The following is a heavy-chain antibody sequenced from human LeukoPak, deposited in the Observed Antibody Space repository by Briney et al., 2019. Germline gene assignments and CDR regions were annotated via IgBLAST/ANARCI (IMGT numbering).Heavy chain of an antibody. D-gene: IGHD3-10*01. Sequence: ASVKVSCKASGYTFTSYAMNWVRQAPGQGLEWMGWINTNTGNPTYAQGFTGRFVFSLDTSVSTAYLQISSLKAEDTAVYYCARIHMVRGVIEFFDYWGQGILVTVSS. V-gene: IGHV7-4-1*02. CDR1: GYTFTSYA. J-gene: IGHJ4*02. CDR3: ARIHMVRGVIEFFDY. CDR2: INTNTGNP.